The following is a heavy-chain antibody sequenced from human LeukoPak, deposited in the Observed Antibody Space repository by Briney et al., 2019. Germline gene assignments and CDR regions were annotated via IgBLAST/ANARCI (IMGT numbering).Heavy chain of an antibody. D-gene: IGHD6-19*01. Sequence: GRSLRLSCAASGFTFDDYAMHWVRQAPGKGLEWVSGISWNSGSIGYADSVKGRFTISRDNAKNSLYLQMNSLRAEDTALYHCARESSGWYWRWFDPWGQGTLVTVSS. CDR3: ARESSGWYWRWFDP. V-gene: IGHV3-9*01. CDR1: GFTFDDYA. CDR2: ISWNSGSI. J-gene: IGHJ5*02.